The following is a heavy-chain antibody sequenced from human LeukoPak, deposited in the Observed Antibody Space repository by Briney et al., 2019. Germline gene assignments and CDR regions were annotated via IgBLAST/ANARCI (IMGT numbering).Heavy chain of an antibody. CDR2: IYYSGST. D-gene: IGHD1-26*01. J-gene: IGHJ5*02. Sequence: SETLSLTCTVSGGSISSYYWSWIRQPPGKGLEWIGYIYYSGSTNYNPSLKSRVTISVDTSKNQFSLKLSSVTAADTAVYYSARAGSYPGNWFDPWGQGTLVTVSP. CDR1: GGSISSYY. V-gene: IGHV4-59*01. CDR3: ARAGSYPGNWFDP.